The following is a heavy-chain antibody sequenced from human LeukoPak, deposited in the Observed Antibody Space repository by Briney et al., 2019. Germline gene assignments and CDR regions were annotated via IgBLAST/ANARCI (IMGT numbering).Heavy chain of an antibody. Sequence: GASVKVSCKASGGTFSSYAISWVRQAPGQGLEWMGWISPYNGNTNYVQKFQDRVTMTTDTSTSTAYMELRSLRSDDTAVYYCATIPRRGLYYYYYYMDVWGKGTTVTVSS. CDR2: ISPYNGNT. D-gene: IGHD1-14*01. V-gene: IGHV1-18*01. CDR3: ATIPRRGLYYYYYYMDV. CDR1: GGTFSSYA. J-gene: IGHJ6*03.